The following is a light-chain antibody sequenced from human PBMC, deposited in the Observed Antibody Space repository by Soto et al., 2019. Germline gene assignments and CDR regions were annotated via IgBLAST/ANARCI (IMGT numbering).Light chain of an antibody. J-gene: IGKJ4*01. CDR3: HQYDNSPLT. V-gene: IGKV3-20*01. CDR1: QSVSSRY. Sequence: EIVLTQSPGTLSLSPGDTATLSCRASQSVSSRYLGWYQQRPGQAPRLLIYGASSRATGIPDRCSGSGSGTDFTLTISRLEPEDFAVYYCHQYDNSPLTFGGGTKVDIK. CDR2: GAS.